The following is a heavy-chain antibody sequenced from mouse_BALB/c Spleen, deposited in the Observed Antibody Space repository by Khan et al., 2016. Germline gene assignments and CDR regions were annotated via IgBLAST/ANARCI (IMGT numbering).Heavy chain of an antibody. CDR1: GFSFPRYC. CDR3: ERREEGGGERDY. V-gene: IGHV2-6*02. CDR2: IWRDGST. J-gene: IGHJ4*01. Sequence: QVQLKESGPGLVAPSQSLSITCTVSGFSFPRYCLPWVRQPPATGLEWLVVIWRDGSTPYNSALNSRLSISKATSKSQVFLKMNSLQTDDQASYYGERREEGGGERDYWGKGTSVKVSS.